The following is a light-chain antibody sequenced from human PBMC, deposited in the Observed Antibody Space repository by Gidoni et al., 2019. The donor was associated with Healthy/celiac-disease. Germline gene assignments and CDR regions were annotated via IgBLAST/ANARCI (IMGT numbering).Light chain of an antibody. CDR2: GAS. CDR1: QSVSSN. Sequence: EIVMTQSPATLSVSPGERATLSCRASQSVSSNLAWYQQKPGQAPRLLIYGASTRATGIPARFSGSGSGTEFTLTISSLQSEDFAVYYCQQYNNWPPGDSFXXXTKLEIK. CDR3: QQYNNWPPGDS. V-gene: IGKV3-15*01. J-gene: IGKJ2*03.